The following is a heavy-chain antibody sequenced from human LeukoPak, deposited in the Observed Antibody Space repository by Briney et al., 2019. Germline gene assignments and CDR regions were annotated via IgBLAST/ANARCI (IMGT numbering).Heavy chain of an antibody. CDR1: GSTFSSYD. J-gene: IGHJ6*04. CDR2: INIAGDT. D-gene: IGHD3-10*01. V-gene: IGHV3-13*01. Sequence: GGSLRLPCAASGSTFSSYDMHWVRQSTGEGLEWVSAINIAGDTYYAASVKGRFTISRENAKNSLSLQMNSLRAGDTAVYYCARGVPFGEKGIDVWGKGTTVTVSS. CDR3: ARGVPFGEKGIDV.